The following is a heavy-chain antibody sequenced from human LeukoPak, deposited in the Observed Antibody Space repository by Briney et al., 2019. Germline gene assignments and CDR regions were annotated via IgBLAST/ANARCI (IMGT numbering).Heavy chain of an antibody. J-gene: IGHJ4*02. D-gene: IGHD1-26*01. CDR2: INSNSGAT. Sequence: ASVKVSCKASGYSFTGYYMHWVRQAPGQGPEWMGWINSNSGATNYAQKFQGRVTMTRDTSISTVYMELSSLRSDDTAVYYCARGRDRGASTPFDYWGQGTLVTVSS. CDR3: ARGRDRGASTPFDY. CDR1: GYSFTGYY. V-gene: IGHV1-2*02.